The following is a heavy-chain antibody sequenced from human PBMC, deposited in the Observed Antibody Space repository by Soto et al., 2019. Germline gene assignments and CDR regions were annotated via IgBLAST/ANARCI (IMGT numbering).Heavy chain of an antibody. CDR3: ARKGGLGYCSSTSCLNPYFDY. D-gene: IGHD2-2*01. CDR1: GGSFSGYY. Sequence: PSETLSLTCAVYGGSFSGYYWSWIRQPPGKGLEWIGEINHSGSTNYNPSLKSRVTISVDTSKNQFSLKLSSVTAADTAVYYCARKGGLGYCSSTSCLNPYFDYWGQGTLVTVSS. J-gene: IGHJ4*02. V-gene: IGHV4-34*01. CDR2: INHSGST.